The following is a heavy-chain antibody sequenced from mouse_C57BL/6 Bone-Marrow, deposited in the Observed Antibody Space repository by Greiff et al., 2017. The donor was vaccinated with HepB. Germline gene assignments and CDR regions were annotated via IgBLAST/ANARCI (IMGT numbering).Heavy chain of an antibody. J-gene: IGHJ4*01. V-gene: IGHV5-6*02. CDR3: ARLGTNYYAMDY. CDR1: GFTFSSYG. CDR2: ISSGGSYT. Sequence: DVMLVESGGDLVKPGGSLKLSCAASGFTFSSYGMSWVRQTPDKRLEWVATISSGGSYTYYPDSVKGRFTISRDNAKNTLYLQMSSLKSEDTAMYYCARLGTNYYAMDYWGQGTSVTVSS. D-gene: IGHD2-13*01.